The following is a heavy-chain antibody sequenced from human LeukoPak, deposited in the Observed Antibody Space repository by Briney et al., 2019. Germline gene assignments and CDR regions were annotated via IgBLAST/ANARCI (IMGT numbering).Heavy chain of an antibody. Sequence: SETLSLTCTVSGGSLSSYYWSWIRQPPGKGLEWIGYIYYSGSTYYNPSLKSRVTISVDTSKNQFSLKLGSVTAADTAVYYCARDDRSKREVVVAATRDYYGMDVWGQGTTVTVSS. CDR3: ARDDRSKREVVVAATRDYYGMDV. J-gene: IGHJ6*02. D-gene: IGHD2-15*01. CDR1: GGSLSSYY. V-gene: IGHV4-30-4*08. CDR2: IYYSGST.